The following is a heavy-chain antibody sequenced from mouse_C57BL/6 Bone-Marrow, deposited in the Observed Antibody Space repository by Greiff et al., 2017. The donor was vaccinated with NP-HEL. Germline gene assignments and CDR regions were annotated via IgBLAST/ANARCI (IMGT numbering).Heavy chain of an antibody. CDR2: ISSGSSTI. D-gene: IGHD2-4*01. CDR3: ARGDDYDRGWYFDV. V-gene: IGHV5-17*01. Sequence: EVQLQESGGGLVKPGGSLKLSCAASGFTYSDYGMHWVRQAPEKGLEWVAYISSGSSTIYYADTVKGRFTISRDNAKNTLFLQMTSLRSEDTAMYYCARGDDYDRGWYFDVWGTGTTVTVSS. CDR1: GFTYSDYG. J-gene: IGHJ1*03.